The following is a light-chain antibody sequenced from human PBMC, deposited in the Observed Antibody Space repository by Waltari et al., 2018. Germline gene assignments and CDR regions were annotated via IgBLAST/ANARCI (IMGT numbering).Light chain of an antibody. Sequence: AIRITQSPSSLSASTGDRVTITCRASQGIISYLAWYQQKPGKAPKLLIYTASTLQSGVPSSFSGSGSGTDFTLTISCLQSEDFATYYCQQYYSYPRTFGQGTRVEIK. J-gene: IGKJ1*01. CDR3: QQYYSYPRT. CDR2: TAS. V-gene: IGKV1-8*01. CDR1: QGIISY.